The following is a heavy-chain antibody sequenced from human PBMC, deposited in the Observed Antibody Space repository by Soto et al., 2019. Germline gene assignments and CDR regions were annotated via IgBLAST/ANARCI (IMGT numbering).Heavy chain of an antibody. J-gene: IGHJ4*02. CDR3: VTAPPRLVNTDTYWNY. V-gene: IGHV1-2*02. Sequence: QVRLVQSGAEVKKSGASMTVSCKTSGYTFSDYYILWVRQAPGQGLEWMGWINPDRGGTNYAQKFQGRVTMTRDTSTSTAYLELNSLRFDDTAIYYCVTAPPRLVNTDTYWNYWGQGTLVTVSS. CDR1: GYTFSDYY. D-gene: IGHD6-19*01. CDR2: INPDRGGT.